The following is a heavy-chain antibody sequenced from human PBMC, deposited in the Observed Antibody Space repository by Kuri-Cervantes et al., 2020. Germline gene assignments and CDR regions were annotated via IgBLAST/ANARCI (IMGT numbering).Heavy chain of an antibody. CDR2: INPSGGST. J-gene: IGHJ2*01. D-gene: IGHD3-22*01. Sequence: ASVKVSCKASGYTFTSYYMHWVRQAPRQGLEWMGIINPSGGSTSYAQKFQGRVTMTRDTSTSTVYMELSSLRSEDTAVYYCARDGVVVISSSSYWYFDLWGRGTLVTVSS. CDR3: ARDGVVVISSSSYWYFDL. CDR1: GYTFTSYY. V-gene: IGHV1-46*01.